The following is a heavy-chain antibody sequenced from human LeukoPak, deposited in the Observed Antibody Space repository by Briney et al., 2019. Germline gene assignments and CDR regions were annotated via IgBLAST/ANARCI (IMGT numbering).Heavy chain of an antibody. CDR2: ISGSGGST. Sequence: GGSLRLSCAASGFTFSSYAMSWVRQAPGKGLEGVSAISGSGGSTYYADSVKGRFTISRDNSKNTLYLQMNSLRAEDTAVYYCAKSLSSSPYYFDYWGQGTLVTVSS. J-gene: IGHJ4*02. V-gene: IGHV3-23*01. CDR3: AKSLSSSPYYFDY. CDR1: GFTFSSYA. D-gene: IGHD6-13*01.